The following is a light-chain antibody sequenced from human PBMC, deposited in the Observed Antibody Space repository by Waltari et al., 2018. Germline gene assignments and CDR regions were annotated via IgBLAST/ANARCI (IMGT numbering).Light chain of an antibody. CDR2: WAS. V-gene: IGKV4-1*01. CDR3: QQYYGTPPRT. CDR1: QSVLYNSDNKHY. J-gene: IGKJ1*01. Sequence: DIVMTQSPDSLAVSLGERATINCKSSQSVLYNSDNKHYLAWYQQKPGQPPKLLIYWASTRESGVPDRFSGSGSGTDFTLTITSLQAEDVAVYYCQQYYGTPPRTFGQGTKVEIK.